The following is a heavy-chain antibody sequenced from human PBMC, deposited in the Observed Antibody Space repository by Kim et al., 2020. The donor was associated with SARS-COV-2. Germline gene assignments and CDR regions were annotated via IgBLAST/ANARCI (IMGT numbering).Heavy chain of an antibody. J-gene: IGHJ6*02. CDR2: IYSGGST. V-gene: IGHV3-66*01. CDR3: AREGLRGGYYSFMNPYYYYGMDV. Sequence: GGSLRLSCAASGFTVSSNYMSWVRQAPGKGLEWVSVIYSGGSTYYADSVKGRFTISRDNSKNTLYLQMNSLRAEDTAVYYCAREGLRGGYYSFMNPYYYYGMDVWGQGTTVTVSS. CDR1: GFTVSSNY. D-gene: IGHD3-22*01.